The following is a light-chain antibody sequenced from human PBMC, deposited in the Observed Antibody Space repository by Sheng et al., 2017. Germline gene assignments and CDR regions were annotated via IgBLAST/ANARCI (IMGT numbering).Light chain of an antibody. CDR3: NSYVTSGTLV. V-gene: IGLV2-14*01. Sequence: SVSGSPGQSITISCTGTSSDVGTYNYVSWYQHNPGKAPKLMIYEVKNRPSGVPNRFSGSKSGSTASLTISGLQAEDEADYYCNSYVTSGTLVFGTGTKVTVL. CDR1: SSDVGTYNY. CDR2: EVK. J-gene: IGLJ1*01.